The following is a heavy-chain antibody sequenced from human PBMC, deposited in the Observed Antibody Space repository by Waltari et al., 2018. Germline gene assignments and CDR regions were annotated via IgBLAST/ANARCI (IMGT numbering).Heavy chain of an antibody. Sequence: EVQLVESGGGLVKPGGSLRLSCAASGFTFSRYSMNWVRQAPGKGLEWVSSISSSSSYIYYADSVKGRFTISRDNAKNSLYLQMNSLRAEDTAVYYCARDRDGDNEGGAFDIWGQGTMVTVSS. CDR2: ISSSSSYI. V-gene: IGHV3-21*01. CDR3: ARDRDGDNEGGAFDI. D-gene: IGHD1-1*01. CDR1: GFTFSRYS. J-gene: IGHJ3*02.